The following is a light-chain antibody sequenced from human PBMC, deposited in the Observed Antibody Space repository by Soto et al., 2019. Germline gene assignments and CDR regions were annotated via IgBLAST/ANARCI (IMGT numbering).Light chain of an antibody. CDR2: EVS. CDR3: CSYAGSTPYV. CDR1: SSDVGSYNL. V-gene: IGLV2-23*02. Sequence: QSVLTQPASGSRSPGQSITSSCTGTSSDVGSYNLVSWYQQHPGKAPKLMIYEVSKRPSGVSNRFSGSKSGNTASLTISGLQADDEADYYCCSYAGSTPYVFRTGTKVTVL. J-gene: IGLJ6*01.